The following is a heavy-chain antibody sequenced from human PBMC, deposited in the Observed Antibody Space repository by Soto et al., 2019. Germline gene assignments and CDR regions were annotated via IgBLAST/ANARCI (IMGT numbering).Heavy chain of an antibody. CDR3: ARARVGATTYWFDP. CDR1: GGSISSYY. Sequence: SETLSLTCTVSGGSISSYYWSWIRQPPGKGLEWIGYIYYSGSTNYNPSLKSRVTISVDTSKNQFSLKLSSVTAADTAVYYCARARVGATTYWFDPWGQGTLVTVSS. V-gene: IGHV4-59*01. CDR2: IYYSGST. J-gene: IGHJ5*02. D-gene: IGHD1-26*01.